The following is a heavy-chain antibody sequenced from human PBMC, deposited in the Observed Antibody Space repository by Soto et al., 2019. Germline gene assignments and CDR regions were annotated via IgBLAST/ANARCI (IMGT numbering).Heavy chain of an antibody. J-gene: IGHJ6*02. CDR1: GFSVSDNF. Sequence: GGSLSLSCAASGFSVSDNFMNWVRQAPGKGLEWVSIIYSGGSTFYADSVRGRFTISRDNSKNTLYLQMNSLRAEDTAVYYCARDPYGNMDRGLDVWGQGTSVTVSS. V-gene: IGHV3-53*01. D-gene: IGHD2-8*01. CDR2: IYSGGST. CDR3: ARDPYGNMDRGLDV.